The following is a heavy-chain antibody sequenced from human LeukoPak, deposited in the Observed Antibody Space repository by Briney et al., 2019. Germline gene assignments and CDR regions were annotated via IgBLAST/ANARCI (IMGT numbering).Heavy chain of an antibody. J-gene: IGHJ4*02. CDR1: GFTFSSYG. D-gene: IGHD6-13*01. CDR3: AKGGLWGSSSWYGYY. Sequence: PGGSLRLSCAASGFTFSSYGMSWVRQAPGKGLEWVSAISGSGGSTYYADSVKGRFTISRDNSKNTLYLQMNSLRAEDTAVYYCAKGGLWGSSSWYGYYWGQGTLVTVSS. CDR2: ISGSGGST. V-gene: IGHV3-23*01.